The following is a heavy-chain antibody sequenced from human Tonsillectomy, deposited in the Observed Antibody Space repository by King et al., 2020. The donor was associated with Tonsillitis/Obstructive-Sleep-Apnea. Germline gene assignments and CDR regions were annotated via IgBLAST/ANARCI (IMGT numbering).Heavy chain of an antibody. V-gene: IGHV4-59*01. CDR3: ARGGASSTTVTNY. J-gene: IGHJ4*02. Sequence: QLQESGPGLVKPSETLSLTCTVSGGSISSYYWSWVRQPPGKGLEWIGYIYYSGSTNYNPSLESRVTISVDTSKNQFSLKLSSVTAAETAVYYCARGGASSTTVTNYWGQGTLGTVPS. CDR1: GGSISSYY. D-gene: IGHD4-17*01. CDR2: IYYSGST.